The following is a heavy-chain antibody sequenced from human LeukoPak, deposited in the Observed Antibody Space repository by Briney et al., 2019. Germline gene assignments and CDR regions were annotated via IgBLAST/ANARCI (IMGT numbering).Heavy chain of an antibody. CDR3: ARWGSNMAREKGDH. V-gene: IGHV4-59*08. D-gene: IGHD3-10*01. CDR1: GGSISSDY. J-gene: IGHJ4*02. Sequence: SETLSLTCTVSGGSISSDYWSWIRQPPGKGLEWIGYIYYSGSTTYNPSLKSRVTILVDTSKNQFSLKLSSVTAADTAVYYCARWGSNMAREKGDHWGQGTLVTVSS. CDR2: IYYSGST.